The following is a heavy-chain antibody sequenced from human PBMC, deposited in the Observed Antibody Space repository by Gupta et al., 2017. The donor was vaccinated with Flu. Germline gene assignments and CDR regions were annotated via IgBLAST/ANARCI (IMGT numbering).Heavy chain of an antibody. J-gene: IGHJ4*02. Sequence: QVQLQQWGAGLLKPSETLSLTCAVYGGSFSGYYWSWIRQPPGKGLEWIGEINHSGSTNYNPSLKSRVTISVDTSKNQFSLKLSSVTAADTAVYYCARPSRYGDYDFDYWGQGTLVTVSS. V-gene: IGHV4-34*01. CDR3: ARPSRYGDYDFDY. D-gene: IGHD4-17*01. CDR2: INHSGST. CDR1: GGSFSGYY.